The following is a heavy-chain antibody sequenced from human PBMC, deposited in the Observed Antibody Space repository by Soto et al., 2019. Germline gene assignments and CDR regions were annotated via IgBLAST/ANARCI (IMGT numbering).Heavy chain of an antibody. CDR2: ISAYNGNT. CDR1: GYTFTSYG. CDR3: ASAPKLQYSSGWYGAY. J-gene: IGHJ4*02. V-gene: IGHV1-18*01. D-gene: IGHD6-19*01. Sequence: QVQLVQSGAEVKKPGASVKVSCKASGYTFTSYGISWVRQAPGQGLEWMGWISAYNGNTNYAQKLQGRVTMTTDTXTXXAYMELRSLRSYATAVYYCASAPKLQYSSGWYGAYWGQGTLVTVSS.